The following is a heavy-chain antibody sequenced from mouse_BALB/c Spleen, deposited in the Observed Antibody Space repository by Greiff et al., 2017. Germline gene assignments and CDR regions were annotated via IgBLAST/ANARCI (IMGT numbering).Heavy chain of an antibody. CDR1: GYSITSGYY. CDR2: ISYDGSN. Sequence: EVQLVESGPGLVKPSQSLSLTCSVTGYSITSGYYWNWIRQFPGNKLEWMGYISYDGSNNYNPSLKNRISITRDTSKNQFFLKLNSVTTEDTATYYCARIYYYGSSYFDYWGQGTTLTVSS. CDR3: ARIYYYGSSYFDY. V-gene: IGHV3-6*02. J-gene: IGHJ2*01. D-gene: IGHD1-1*01.